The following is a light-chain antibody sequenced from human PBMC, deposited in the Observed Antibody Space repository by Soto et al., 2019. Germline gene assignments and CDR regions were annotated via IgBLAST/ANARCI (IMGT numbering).Light chain of an antibody. CDR1: QSVSSTY. CDR2: GAS. V-gene: IGKV3-20*01. CDR3: QQYNSYLVT. J-gene: IGKJ4*01. Sequence: EIVLTQSPGTLSLSPGARATLSCRASQSVSSTYLAWYQQKPGQAPRLLIYGASSRATGIPDRFSGSGSGTDFTLTISRLEPEDFATYYCQQYNSYLVTFGGGTKVEIK.